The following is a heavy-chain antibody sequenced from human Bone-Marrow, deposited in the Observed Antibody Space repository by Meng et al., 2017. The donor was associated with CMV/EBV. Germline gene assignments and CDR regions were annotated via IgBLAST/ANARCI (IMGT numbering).Heavy chain of an antibody. Sequence: KPSRYIFTSYSMHSVRHAPGQGLEWLGTINPRGDSTTSAQTFQGRVPMTRATSTSTVYMELSSLRSEDTAVYYCARGFGELLHWFDPWGQGTLVTVSS. V-gene: IGHV1-46*01. CDR1: RYIFTSYS. D-gene: IGHD3-10*01. CDR2: INPRGDST. J-gene: IGHJ5*02. CDR3: ARGFGELLHWFDP.